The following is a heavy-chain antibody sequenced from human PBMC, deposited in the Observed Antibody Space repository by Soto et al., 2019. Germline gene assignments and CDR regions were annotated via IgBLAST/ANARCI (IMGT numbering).Heavy chain of an antibody. CDR2: ISGSGGST. CDR1: GFTFSSYA. CDR3: AKDLFIVVVPAAARVFDY. Sequence: PGGSLRLSCAASGFTFSSYAMSWVRQAPGKGLEWVSAISGSGGSTYYADSVKGRFTISRDNSKITLYLQMNSLRAEDTAVYYCAKDLFIVVVPAAARVFDYWGQGTLVTVSS. J-gene: IGHJ4*02. V-gene: IGHV3-23*01. D-gene: IGHD2-2*01.